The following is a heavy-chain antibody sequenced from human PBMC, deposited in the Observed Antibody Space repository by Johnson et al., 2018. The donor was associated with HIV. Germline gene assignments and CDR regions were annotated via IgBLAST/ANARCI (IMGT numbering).Heavy chain of an antibody. CDR2: TSYDGSNK. CDR1: GFTFSSYG. J-gene: IGHJ3*02. D-gene: IGHD6-6*01. CDR3: AKESSVWQLAPHDAFDI. V-gene: IGHV3-30*18. Sequence: VQLVESGGGVVQPGRSLRLSCAASGFTFSSYGMHWVRQAPGKGLEWVAVTSYDGSNKYYADSVKGRFTISRDNSKNTLYLQMNSLRAEDTAGYYWAKESSVWQLAPHDAFDIWGQGTMVTVSS.